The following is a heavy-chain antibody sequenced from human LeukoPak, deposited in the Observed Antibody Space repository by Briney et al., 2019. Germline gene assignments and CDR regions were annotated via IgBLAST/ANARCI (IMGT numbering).Heavy chain of an antibody. CDR1: GYTFTSYY. Sequence: ASVKVSCKASGYTFTSYYMHWVRQAPGQGLEWMGIINPRGGSTSYAQKFQGRVTMTRDTSTSTVYMELSSLRSEDTAVYYCARSPTGGGLDYWGQGTLVTVSS. CDR2: INPRGGST. CDR3: ARSPTGGGLDY. V-gene: IGHV1-46*01. D-gene: IGHD2-15*01. J-gene: IGHJ4*02.